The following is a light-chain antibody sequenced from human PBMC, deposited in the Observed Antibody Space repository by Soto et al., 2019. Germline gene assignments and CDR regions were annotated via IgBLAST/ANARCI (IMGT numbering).Light chain of an antibody. CDR1: QSVGSY. CDR2: DAS. CDR3: QQRSEYPPTYT. J-gene: IGKJ2*01. V-gene: IGKV3-11*01. Sequence: ETVLTQSPATLSLSPGERATLSCRASQSVGSYLGWYQQKPGQAPRLLIYDASNRATDIPARFSGSGSGTDFTLTISSLEPEDFAVYYCQQRSEYPPTYTFGQGTKLEIK.